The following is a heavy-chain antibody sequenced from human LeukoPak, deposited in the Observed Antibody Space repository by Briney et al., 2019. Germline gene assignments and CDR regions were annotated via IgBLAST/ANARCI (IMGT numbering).Heavy chain of an antibody. CDR3: AKSVGPFDY. CDR2: ISYDGSNK. V-gene: IGHV3-30*18. CDR1: GFTFSSYG. Sequence: GGSLRLSCAASGFTFSSYGMHWVCQAPGKGLEWVAVISYDGSNKYYADSVKGRFTISRDNSKNTLYLQMNSLRAEDTAVYYCAKSVGPFDYWGQGTLVTVSS. D-gene: IGHD4-23*01. J-gene: IGHJ4*02.